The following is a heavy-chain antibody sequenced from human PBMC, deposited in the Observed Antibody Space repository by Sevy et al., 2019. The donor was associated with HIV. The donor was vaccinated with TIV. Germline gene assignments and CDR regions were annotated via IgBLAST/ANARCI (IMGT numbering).Heavy chain of an antibody. J-gene: IGHJ5*02. CDR1: GLTFSSYA. CDR3: ARGPGVVAVAALNWFDP. Sequence: GGSLRLSCAASGLTFSSYAMHWVRQAPGKGLEWVAVISYDGSDKYFADSVKGRFTISRDNSKNTLFWQMNSLRTEDTAVYYCARGPGVVAVAALNWFDPWGQGTLVTVSS. V-gene: IGHV3-30*04. CDR2: ISYDGSDK. D-gene: IGHD2-15*01.